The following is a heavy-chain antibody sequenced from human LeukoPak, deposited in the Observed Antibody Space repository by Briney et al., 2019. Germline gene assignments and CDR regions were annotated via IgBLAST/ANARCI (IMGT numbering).Heavy chain of an antibody. D-gene: IGHD3-9*01. Sequence: GGSLRLSCAASGFTFSSYAMSWVRQAPGKGLEWVSAISGSGGSTYYADSVKGRFTISRDNSKNTLYLQMNSLRAEDTAVYYCAKFLRYFDWPNVAFDIWGQGTMVTVSS. CDR2: ISGSGGST. J-gene: IGHJ3*02. CDR3: AKFLRYFDWPNVAFDI. CDR1: GFTFSSYA. V-gene: IGHV3-23*01.